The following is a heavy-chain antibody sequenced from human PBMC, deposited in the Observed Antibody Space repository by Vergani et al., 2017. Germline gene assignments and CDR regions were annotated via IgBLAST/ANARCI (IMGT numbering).Heavy chain of an antibody. Sequence: QLQLQESGPGLVKPSQTLSLTCTVSGGSISSGGYYWSWIRQHPGKGLEWIGYIYYSGSTYYNPSLKSLVTISVDTSKNQFSLKLSSVTAADTAVYYCARVVIVVVPAAFYYYYYMDVWGKGTTVTVSS. D-gene: IGHD2-2*01. CDR2: IYYSGST. J-gene: IGHJ6*03. CDR3: ARVVIVVVPAAFYYYYYMDV. CDR1: GGSISSGGYY. V-gene: IGHV4-31*01.